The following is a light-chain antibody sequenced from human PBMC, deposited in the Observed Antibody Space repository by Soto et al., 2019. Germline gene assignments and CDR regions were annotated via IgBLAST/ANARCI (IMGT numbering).Light chain of an antibody. CDR2: DTS. CDR3: LLSYSGVRPV. Sequence: QTVVTQEPSLTVSPGGTVTLTCGSSTGTVTSGHYPYWFQQRPGQAPRTLIYDTSRKQSWTPARFSGSLLGGKAALTLSGAEPDDEADYYCLLSYSGVRPVFGGGTKLTVL. CDR1: TGTVTSGHY. V-gene: IGLV7-46*01. J-gene: IGLJ2*01.